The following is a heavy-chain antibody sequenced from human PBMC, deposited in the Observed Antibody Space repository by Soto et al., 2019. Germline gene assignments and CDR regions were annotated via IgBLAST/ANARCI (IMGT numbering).Heavy chain of an antibody. V-gene: IGHV4-34*01. Sequence: QVQLQQWGAGLLKPSETLSLTCAVYGGSFSGYYWSWIRQPPGKGLEWIGEINHSGSTNYNPSLKSRVTISVDTSKNQLSLKLSSVTAADTAVYYCARYVSTNYNWFDPWGQGTLVTVSS. CDR1: GGSFSGYY. D-gene: IGHD5-12*01. CDR3: ARYVSTNYNWFDP. J-gene: IGHJ5*02. CDR2: INHSGST.